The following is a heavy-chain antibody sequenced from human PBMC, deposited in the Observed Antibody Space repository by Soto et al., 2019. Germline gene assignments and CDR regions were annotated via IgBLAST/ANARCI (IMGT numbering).Heavy chain of an antibody. Sequence: QVQLQESGPGLVKPSETLSVACTVSGGSISPYFWSWIRKPPGKGLEWIGNIHYSGRTDYKPSLKSRVTISVDRSTHQFSLKVTSMTAADTAVYYCAKGGTSSLPFDYWGQGTLVTVSS. J-gene: IGHJ4*02. CDR3: AKGGTSSLPFDY. D-gene: IGHD2-2*01. V-gene: IGHV4-59*01. CDR1: GGSISPYF. CDR2: IHYSGRT.